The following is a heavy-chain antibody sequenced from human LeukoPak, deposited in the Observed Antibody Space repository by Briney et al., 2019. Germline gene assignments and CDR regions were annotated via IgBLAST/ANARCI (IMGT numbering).Heavy chain of an antibody. CDR3: SKGAGIVVVPAAKSYYYMDV. D-gene: IGHD2-2*01. CDR1: GFTFNSYA. J-gene: IGHJ6*03. CDR2: ISGSGGST. V-gene: IGHV3-23*01. Sequence: GGSLRLSCAASGFTFNSYAMRWVRQAPGKGVEWVSAISGSGGSTYYADSVKGRFTISRDNSKNTLYLQMNSLRAEDTAVYYCSKGAGIVVVPAAKSYYYMDVWGKGTTVTVSS.